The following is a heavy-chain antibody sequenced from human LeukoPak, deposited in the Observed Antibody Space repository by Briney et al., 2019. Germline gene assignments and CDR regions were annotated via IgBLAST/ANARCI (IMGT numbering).Heavy chain of an antibody. V-gene: IGHV1-18*01. CDR2: ISAYNGNT. J-gene: IGHJ4*02. D-gene: IGHD6-13*01. CDR1: GYTFASYG. Sequence: VASVKVSCKASGYTFASYGISWVRQAPGQGLEWIGWISAYNGNTNYAQKLQGRVTMTTDTSTSTAYMELRSLSSDDTAVYYCARDRARLDSSSWYVIDYWGQGTLVTVSS. CDR3: ARDRARLDSSSWYVIDY.